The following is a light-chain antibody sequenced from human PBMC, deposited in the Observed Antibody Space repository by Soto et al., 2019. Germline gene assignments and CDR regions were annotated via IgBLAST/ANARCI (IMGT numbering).Light chain of an antibody. CDR3: QSYGSSLSVV. CDR1: RSNIGAGYD. V-gene: IGLV1-40*01. J-gene: IGLJ2*01. Sequence: QYVLTQPPSVSGAPGQRVTISCTGSRSNIGAGYDVHWYQQLPGTAPKVLIYANSNRPSGVPDRFSGSKSGTSASLAITGLQAENEADYYCQSYGSSLSVVFGGGTKLTVL. CDR2: ANS.